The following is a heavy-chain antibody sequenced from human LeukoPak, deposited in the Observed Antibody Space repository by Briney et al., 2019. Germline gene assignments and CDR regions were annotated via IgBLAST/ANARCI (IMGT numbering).Heavy chain of an antibody. Sequence: SETLSLTCAVSGGSISSGGYSWSWIRQPPGKGLEWIGYTYHSGSTYYNPSLKSRVTISVDRSKNQFSLKLSSVTAADTAVYYCARGVAVAGSDAFDIWGQGTMVTVSS. V-gene: IGHV4-30-2*01. D-gene: IGHD6-19*01. CDR3: ARGVAVAGSDAFDI. CDR1: GGSISSGGYS. CDR2: TYHSGST. J-gene: IGHJ3*02.